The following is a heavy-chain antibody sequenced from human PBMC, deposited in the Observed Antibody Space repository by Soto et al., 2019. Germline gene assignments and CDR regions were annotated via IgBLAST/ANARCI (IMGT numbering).Heavy chain of an antibody. CDR1: GGSFSGYY. Sequence: QVQLQQWGAGLLKPSETLSLTCAVYGGSFSGYYWTWIRQPPGKGLEWIGEIIPSGNTNYIPYLKSRVIISVDTSKNQFSLKLTSVTAADTAVYYCARGITIVRGAPHADNWLDPWGQGTLVTVSS. V-gene: IGHV4-34*01. CDR2: IIPSGNT. CDR3: ARGITIVRGAPHADNWLDP. J-gene: IGHJ5*02. D-gene: IGHD3-10*01.